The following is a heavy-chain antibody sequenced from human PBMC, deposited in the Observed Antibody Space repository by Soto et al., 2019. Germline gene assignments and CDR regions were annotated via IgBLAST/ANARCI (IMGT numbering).Heavy chain of an antibody. V-gene: IGHV1-69*13. CDR3: ARVQPLPDSSGYPPGGAFDI. CDR1: GGTFSSYA. D-gene: IGHD3-22*01. CDR2: IIPIFGTA. J-gene: IGHJ3*02. Sequence: SVKVSCKASGGTFSSYAISWVRQAPGQGLEWMGGIIPIFGTANYAQKLQGRVTITADESTSTAYMELSSLRSEDTAVYYCARVQPLPDSSGYPPGGAFDIWGQGTMVTVSS.